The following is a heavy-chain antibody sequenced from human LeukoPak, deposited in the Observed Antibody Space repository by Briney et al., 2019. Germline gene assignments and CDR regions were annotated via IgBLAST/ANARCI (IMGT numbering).Heavy chain of an antibody. CDR1: GGSFSGYY. CDR3: ARAKRSGSSKHYFDY. V-gene: IGHV4-34*01. J-gene: IGHJ4*02. D-gene: IGHD1-26*01. Sequence: KPWETLSLTCAVYGGSFSGYYWSWIRQPPGKGLEWIGEINHSGSTNYNPSLKSRVTISVDTSKNQSSLKLSSVTAADTAVYYCARAKRSGSSKHYFDYWGQGTLVTVSS. CDR2: INHSGST.